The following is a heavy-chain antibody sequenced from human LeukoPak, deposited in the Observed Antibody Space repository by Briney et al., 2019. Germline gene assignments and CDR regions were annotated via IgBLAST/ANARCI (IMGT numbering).Heavy chain of an antibody. J-gene: IGHJ4*02. Sequence: PGGSLRLSCAASRFTFNTYGMQWVRRAPGKGLEWVATISSDGRNQHYADSVKGRFTISRDNSKNTLYLQMNSLRAEDTAVYYCAKDRGGSTYYPFLSYFFDYWGQGTLVTVSS. CDR1: RFTFNTYG. D-gene: IGHD2-15*01. CDR2: ISSDGRNQ. CDR3: AKDRGGSTYYPFLSYFFDY. V-gene: IGHV3-30*18.